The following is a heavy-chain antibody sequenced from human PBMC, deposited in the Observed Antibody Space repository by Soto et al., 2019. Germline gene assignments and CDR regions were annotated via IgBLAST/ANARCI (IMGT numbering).Heavy chain of an antibody. CDR3: ARDRYIQQLVNYWFDP. V-gene: IGHV1-3*01. CDR1: GYTFTSYA. Sequence: GASVKVSFKASGYTFTSYAMHWVRQAPGQRLEWMGWINAGNGNTKYSQKFQGRVTITRDTSASTAYMELSSLRSEDTAVYYCARDRYIQQLVNYWFDPWGQGTLVTVSS. J-gene: IGHJ5*02. CDR2: INAGNGNT. D-gene: IGHD6-13*01.